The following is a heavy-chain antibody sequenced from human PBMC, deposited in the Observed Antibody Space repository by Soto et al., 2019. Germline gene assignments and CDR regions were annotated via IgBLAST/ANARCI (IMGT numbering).Heavy chain of an antibody. CDR2: ISYDGSNK. CDR3: ARGHIGSTSPRGYYCMDV. J-gene: IGHJ6*02. Sequence: TGGSLRLSCAASGFTFSSYAMHWVRQAPGKGLEWVAVISYDGSNKYYADSVKGRFTISRDNSKNTLYLQMNSLRAVDTAVYYCARGHIGSTSPRGYYCMDVWGPGTTVTVSS. CDR1: GFTFSSYA. D-gene: IGHD6-13*01. V-gene: IGHV3-30-3*01.